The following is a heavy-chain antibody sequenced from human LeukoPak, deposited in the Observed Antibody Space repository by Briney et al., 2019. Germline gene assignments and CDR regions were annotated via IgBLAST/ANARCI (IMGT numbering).Heavy chain of an antibody. CDR3: ARGWGYFDS. CDR2: IYYSGST. Sequence: SETLSLTCTVSGGSVSSYYLSWIRQPPGKGLEWIGYIYYSGSTNYSPSLKSRVTISVDTSKNQFSLKLSSVTAADTAVYYSARGWGYFDSWGQGTLVTVSS. D-gene: IGHD7-27*01. V-gene: IGHV4-59*08. J-gene: IGHJ4*02. CDR1: GGSVSSYY.